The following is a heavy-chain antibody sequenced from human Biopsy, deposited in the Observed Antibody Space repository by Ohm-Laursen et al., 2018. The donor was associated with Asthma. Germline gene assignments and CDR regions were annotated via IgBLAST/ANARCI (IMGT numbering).Heavy chain of an antibody. V-gene: IGHV1-18*01. Sequence: ASVKVSCKASGYTFNSAGITWVRQAPRQGLEWMGWINVYNGNTKVAQKLQDRVTMITDTSTSTAYMELRSLRSDDTAVYFCARAVDYSHYYGIDVWGQGTTVTVS. CDR2: INVYNGNT. D-gene: IGHD3-10*01. J-gene: IGHJ6*02. CDR1: GYTFNSAG. CDR3: ARAVDYSHYYGIDV.